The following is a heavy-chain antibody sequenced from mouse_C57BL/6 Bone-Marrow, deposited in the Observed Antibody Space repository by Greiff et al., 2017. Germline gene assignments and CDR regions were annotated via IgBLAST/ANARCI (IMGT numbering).Heavy chain of an antibody. CDR3: TTSSGLYAMDY. J-gene: IGHJ4*01. CDR1: GFNIKDYY. V-gene: IGHV14-1*01. Sequence: VQLKQSGAELVRPGASVKLSCTASGFNIKDYYMHWVKQRPEQGLEWIGRIDPEDGDTDYAPKFQGKATMTADTSSNTAYLQLSSLTSEDTAVYYCTTSSGLYAMDYWGQGTSVTVSS. CDR2: IDPEDGDT. D-gene: IGHD3-2*02.